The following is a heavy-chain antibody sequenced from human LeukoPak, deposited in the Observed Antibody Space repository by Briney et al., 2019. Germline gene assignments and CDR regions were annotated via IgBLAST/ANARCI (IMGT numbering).Heavy chain of an antibody. CDR1: GGTFSSYA. J-gene: IGHJ6*02. CDR2: IIPIFGTA. V-gene: IGHV1-69*13. CDR3: ARDGSGSYYNDYYYYGMDV. D-gene: IGHD3-10*01. Sequence: GASVTVSCKASGGTFSSYAISWVRQAPGQGLEWMGGIIPIFGTANYAQKFQGRVTITADESTSTAYMELSSLRSEDTAVYYCARDGSGSYYNDYYYYGMDVWGQGTTVTVSS.